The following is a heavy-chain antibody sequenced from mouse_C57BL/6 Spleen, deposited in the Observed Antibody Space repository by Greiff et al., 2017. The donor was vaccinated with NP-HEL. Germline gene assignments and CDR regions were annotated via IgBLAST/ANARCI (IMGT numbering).Heavy chain of an antibody. J-gene: IGHJ3*01. Sequence: EVHLVESGGGLVQPGGSLKLSCAASGFTFSDYYMYWVRQTPEKRLEWVAYISNGGGSTYYPDTVKGRFTISRDNAKNTLYLQMSRLNSEDTAMYYCARHGTTVVPFAYWGQGTLVTVSA. V-gene: IGHV5-12*01. CDR3: ARHGTTVVPFAY. D-gene: IGHD1-1*01. CDR1: GFTFSDYY. CDR2: ISNGGGST.